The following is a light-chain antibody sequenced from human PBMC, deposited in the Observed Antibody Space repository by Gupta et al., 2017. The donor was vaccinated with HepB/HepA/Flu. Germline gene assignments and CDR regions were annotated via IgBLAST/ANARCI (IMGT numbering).Light chain of an antibody. CDR3: SSYIGSSTMV. V-gene: IGLV2-23*02. J-gene: IGLJ2*01. CDR1: SSDIAIYDL. Sequence: QSPLTQPPSVSVSPGQSITISCTGSSSDIAIYDLVSWYQQFPGKAPKLIIYQVTKRPAGVSNRFSGSKSGSTASLTISGLQAEDEAVYYCSSYIGSSTMVFGGGTKLTVL. CDR2: QVT.